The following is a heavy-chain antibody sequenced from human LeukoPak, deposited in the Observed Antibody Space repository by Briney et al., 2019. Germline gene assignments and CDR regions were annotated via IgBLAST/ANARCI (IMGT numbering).Heavy chain of an antibody. V-gene: IGHV1-69*05. J-gene: IGHJ4*02. D-gene: IGHD3-10*01. CDR1: GGTFSSYA. CDR2: IIPIFGTA. CDR3: ARGPVRGVIDY. Sequence: PVASVKVSCKASGGTFSSYAISWVRQAPGQGLEWMGGIIPIFGTANYAQKFQGRVTMTTDTSTSTAYMELRSLRSDDTAVYYCARGPVRGVIDYWGQGTLVTVSS.